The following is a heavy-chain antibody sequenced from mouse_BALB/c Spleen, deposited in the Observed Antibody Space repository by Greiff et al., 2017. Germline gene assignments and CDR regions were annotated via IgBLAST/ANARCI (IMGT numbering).Heavy chain of an antibody. Sequence: QVQLKESGPGLVQPSQSLSITCTVSGFSLTSYGVHWVRQTPGKGLEWLGVIGSGGSTDYNAAFISRLSISKDNYKSQVFFKMNILQANDTAIYYCARRQLGLAYWGQGTLVTVSA. CDR1: GFSLTSYG. D-gene: IGHD3-2*01. CDR3: ARRQLGLAY. CDR2: IGSGGST. J-gene: IGHJ3*01. V-gene: IGHV2-2*02.